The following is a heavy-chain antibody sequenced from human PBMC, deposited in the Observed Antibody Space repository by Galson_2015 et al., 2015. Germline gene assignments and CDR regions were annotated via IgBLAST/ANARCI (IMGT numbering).Heavy chain of an antibody. CDR2: IRGSGGST. Sequence: SLRLSCAAAGCTFSSYAMSWVRQAPGKGVEWVSAIRGSGGSTYYAVSVKGRFTISRDNSKNTLYLQMNSLRAEDTAVYYCAKDSSRSTNYFDYWGQGTLVTVSS. CDR1: GCTFSSYA. J-gene: IGHJ4*02. CDR3: AKDSSRSTNYFDY. V-gene: IGHV3-23*01. D-gene: IGHD2-2*01.